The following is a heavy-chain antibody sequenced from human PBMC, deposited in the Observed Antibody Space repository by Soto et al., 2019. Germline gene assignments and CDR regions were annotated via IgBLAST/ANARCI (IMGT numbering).Heavy chain of an antibody. CDR2: MNPNSGNT. V-gene: IGHV1-8*01. CDR3: ARVWRGYCSGDSCYLVDY. J-gene: IGHJ4*02. Sequence: DSVKVSCKASGYTFTSYDINWVRQATGQGLEWMGWMNPNSGNTGYAQKFQGRVTMTRNTSISTAYMELSSLRSEDMAVYYCARVWRGYCSGDSCYLVDYWGQGTLVTVSS. D-gene: IGHD2-15*01. CDR1: GYTFTSYD.